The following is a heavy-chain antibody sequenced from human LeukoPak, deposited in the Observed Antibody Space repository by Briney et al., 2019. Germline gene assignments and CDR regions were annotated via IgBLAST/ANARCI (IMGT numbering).Heavy chain of an antibody. CDR2: ISSRGDNT. CDR1: GFTFSSFS. V-gene: IGHV3-23*01. D-gene: IGHD6-19*01. Sequence: GGSLILSCAASGFTFSSFSMSWVRQAPGRGLEGVSSISSRGDNTYDADSVKGRFTISRDNSKSSLYLQMDSLRAEDTAVYYCAKGPRPDLSVAHTVENWGQGTLVTVSS. J-gene: IGHJ4*02. CDR3: AKGPRPDLSVAHTVEN.